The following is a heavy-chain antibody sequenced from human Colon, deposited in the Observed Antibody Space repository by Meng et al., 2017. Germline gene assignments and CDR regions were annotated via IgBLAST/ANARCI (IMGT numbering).Heavy chain of an antibody. CDR1: GFTLSSHW. CDR2: MNRDGSIT. V-gene: IGHV3-74*01. D-gene: IGHD3-3*01. J-gene: IGHJ5*01. Sequence: EVQLVESGGDGGQPGGSLRRACAATGFTLSSHWLHWARQGPGEGLQWVSRMNRDGSITNYAVSVRGRFTISRDNAKNTVYLQMSGLRAEDTAVYYCVRDFGGWSDFWGQGTLVTVSS. CDR3: VRDFGGWSDF.